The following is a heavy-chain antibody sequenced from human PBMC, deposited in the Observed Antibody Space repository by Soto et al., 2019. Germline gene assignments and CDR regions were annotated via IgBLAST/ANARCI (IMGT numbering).Heavy chain of an antibody. Sequence: ASVKVSCKASGYTFTSYGISWVRQAPGQGLEWMGWISAYNGNTNYAQKLQGRVTMTTDTSTSTAYMELRSLRSDDTAVYYCARGEYYYDSSGYCLWGQGTMVTVSS. D-gene: IGHD3-22*01. CDR2: ISAYNGNT. CDR1: GYTFTSYG. V-gene: IGHV1-18*01. J-gene: IGHJ3*01. CDR3: ARGEYYYDSSGYCL.